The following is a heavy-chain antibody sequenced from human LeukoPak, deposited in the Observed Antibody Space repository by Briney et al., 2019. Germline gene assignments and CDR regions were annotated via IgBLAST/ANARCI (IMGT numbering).Heavy chain of an antibody. V-gene: IGHV1-2*02. D-gene: IGHD5-12*01. CDR2: INPNSGGT. CDR3: ARERLHSGYDPPDY. Sequence: ASVKVSCKASGYTFTGYYMHWVRQAPGQGLEWMGWINPNSGGTNYAQKFQGRVTMTRDTSISTAYMELSRLRSDDTAVYYCARERLHSGYDPPDYWGQGTLVTVSS. J-gene: IGHJ4*02. CDR1: GYTFTGYY.